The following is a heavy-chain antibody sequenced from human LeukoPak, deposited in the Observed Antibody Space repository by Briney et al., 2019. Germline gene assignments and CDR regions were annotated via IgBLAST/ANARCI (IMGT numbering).Heavy chain of an antibody. Sequence: ASVKVSCKASGYTFTSYDINWVRQATGQGLEWMGWMNPNSGNTGYAQKFQGRVTMTTDTSTSTAYMELRSLRSDDTAVYYCARDPRDKYFQHWGQGTLVTVSS. J-gene: IGHJ1*01. CDR2: MNPNSGNT. CDR1: GYTFTSYD. CDR3: ARDPRDKYFQH. V-gene: IGHV1-8*02.